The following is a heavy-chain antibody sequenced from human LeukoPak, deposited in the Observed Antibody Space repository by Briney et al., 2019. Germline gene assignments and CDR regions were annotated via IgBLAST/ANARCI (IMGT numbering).Heavy chain of an antibody. CDR1: GGSISSGSYY. V-gene: IGHV4-61*02. CDR3: ARQWYGGNLIFDS. Sequence: PSETLSLTCAVSGGSISSGSYYWSWIRQPAGKGLEWIGRIYTSGSTNYNPSLKSRVTISVDRSKNQFSLNLSSVTAADTAQYYCARQWYGGNLIFDSWGQGTLVTVSS. J-gene: IGHJ4*02. CDR2: IYTSGST. D-gene: IGHD4-23*01.